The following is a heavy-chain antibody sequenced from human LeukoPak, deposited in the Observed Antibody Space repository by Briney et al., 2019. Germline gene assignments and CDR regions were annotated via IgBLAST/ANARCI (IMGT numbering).Heavy chain of an antibody. V-gene: IGHV3-23*01. CDR3: AKDFSNSEYCGGDCYHDY. D-gene: IGHD2-21*02. Sequence: QPGGSLRLSCAASGFTFSSYAMSWVRQAPGKGLEWVSAISGSGGSTYYADSVKGRFTISRDNSKNTLYLQMNSLRAEDTAVYYCAKDFSNSEYCGGDCYHDYWGQGTLVTVSS. CDR1: GFTFSSYA. CDR2: ISGSGGST. J-gene: IGHJ4*02.